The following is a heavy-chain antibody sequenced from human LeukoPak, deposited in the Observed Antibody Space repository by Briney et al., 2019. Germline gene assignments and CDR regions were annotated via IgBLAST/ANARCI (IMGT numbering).Heavy chain of an antibody. J-gene: IGHJ4*02. CDR1: GGSISSYY. V-gene: IGHV4-59*01. CDR2: IYYSGST. Sequence: SETLSLTCAVSGGSISSYYWSWIRQPPGKGLEWIGYIYYSGSTNYNPSLKSRVTISVDTSKNQFSLKLSSVTAADTAVYYCARTRPYYGDYYFDYWGQGTLVTVSS. D-gene: IGHD4-17*01. CDR3: ARTRPYYGDYYFDY.